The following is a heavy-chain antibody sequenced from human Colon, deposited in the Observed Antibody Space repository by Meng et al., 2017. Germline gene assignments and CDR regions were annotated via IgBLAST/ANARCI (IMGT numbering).Heavy chain of an antibody. J-gene: IGHJ4*02. CDR3: ARGASDYDFDY. Sequence: QGSGPGLVRPSDTLPLTCTVSGGSVSSGSYYWSWIRQPPGKGLEWIGYIYYSGSTNYNPSLKSRVTISVDTSKNQFSLKLSSVTAADTAVYYCARGASDYDFDYWGQGTLVTVSS. D-gene: IGHD3-22*01. CDR1: GGSVSSGSYY. V-gene: IGHV4-61*01. CDR2: IYYSGST.